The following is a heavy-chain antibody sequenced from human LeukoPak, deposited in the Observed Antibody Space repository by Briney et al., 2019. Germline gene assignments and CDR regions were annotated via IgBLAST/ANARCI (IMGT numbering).Heavy chain of an antibody. CDR2: ISGSGGST. CDR1: GFTFSSYA. D-gene: IGHD3-10*01. Sequence: GGSLRLSCAASGFTFSSYAMSWVRQAPGKGLEWVSAISGSGGSTYYADSVKGRFTISRDNSKNTLYLQMNSLRAEDTAVYYCAREVHYGSGSYYKEDYWGQGTLVTVSS. CDR3: AREVHYGSGSYYKEDY. V-gene: IGHV3-23*01. J-gene: IGHJ4*02.